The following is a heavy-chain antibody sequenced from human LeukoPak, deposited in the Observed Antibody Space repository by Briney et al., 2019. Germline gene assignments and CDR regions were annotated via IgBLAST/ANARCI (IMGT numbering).Heavy chain of an antibody. Sequence: AASVKVSCKASGYTFTVYYMHWVRQAPGQGLEWMGWINPNSGGPNYAQMFQGRVTMTRDTSISTALMELSRLRSDDTAVYYCATRITMVRGVIPLFDPWGQGTLVTVSS. V-gene: IGHV1-2*02. CDR2: INPNSGGP. CDR3: ATRITMVRGVIPLFDP. CDR1: GYTFTVYY. J-gene: IGHJ5*02. D-gene: IGHD3-10*01.